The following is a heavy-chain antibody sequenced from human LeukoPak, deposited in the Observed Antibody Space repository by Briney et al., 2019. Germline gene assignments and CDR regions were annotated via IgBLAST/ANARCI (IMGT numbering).Heavy chain of an antibody. D-gene: IGHD3-10*01. Sequence: RPGGSLRLACAASGFTFISSAMGWVPWAPRKGVGWVSAISGSGGSTYYGVSVKGRFTIYRDNSKNTLSMQMNSLRAEDKAVYYCAKVSDNEYLLLWFGELSGYFDYWGQGTLVTVSS. CDR3: AKVSDNEYLLLWFGELSGYFDY. CDR2: ISGSGGST. V-gene: IGHV3-23*01. CDR1: GFTFISSA. J-gene: IGHJ4*02.